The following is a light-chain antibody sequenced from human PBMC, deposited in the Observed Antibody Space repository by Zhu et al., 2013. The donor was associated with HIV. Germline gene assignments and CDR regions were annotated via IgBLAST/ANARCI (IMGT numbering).Light chain of an antibody. CDR2: EVT. Sequence: QSALTQPPSASGSPGQSVTISCTGTSGDVGGYNFVSWYQQHPGKAPKLMIYEVTKRPSGVSDRFSGSKSGNTASLTISGLQAEDEADYYCSSFTSAINLYVFGTGTKVTVL. CDR3: SSFTSAINLYV. J-gene: IGLJ1*01. V-gene: IGLV2-8*01. CDR1: SGDVGGYNF.